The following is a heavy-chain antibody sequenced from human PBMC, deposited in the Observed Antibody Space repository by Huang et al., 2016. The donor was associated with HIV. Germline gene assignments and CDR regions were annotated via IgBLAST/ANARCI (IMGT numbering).Heavy chain of an antibody. D-gene: IGHD1-26*01. Sequence: VQLVESGGGVVQPGRSLRLACAASGFSFSTYGLHWVRQAPGKGLEWVAGISYDVSNKDDAHSVKGRFTISRDTSENKVYLQMNSLRHEDTAVYYCAKDGADEEWDIDYWGQGTLVTVSS. CDR3: AKDGADEEWDIDY. CDR2: ISYDVSNK. CDR1: GFSFSTYG. J-gene: IGHJ4*02. V-gene: IGHV3-30*18.